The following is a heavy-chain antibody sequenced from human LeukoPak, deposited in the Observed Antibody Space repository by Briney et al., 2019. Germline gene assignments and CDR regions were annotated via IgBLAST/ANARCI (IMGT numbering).Heavy chain of an antibody. Sequence: GGSLRLSCAASGFTFSNYAMSWVRQAPGKGLEWVSGISGTSGTINYAAPVKGRFTISRDNSKSTLYLQMNSLRVDDMAVYYCPKRLGDPRAFDYWGQGTLVTVSS. CDR3: PKRLGDPRAFDY. D-gene: IGHD2-21*02. J-gene: IGHJ4*02. CDR1: GFTFSNYA. V-gene: IGHV3-23*01. CDR2: ISGTSGTI.